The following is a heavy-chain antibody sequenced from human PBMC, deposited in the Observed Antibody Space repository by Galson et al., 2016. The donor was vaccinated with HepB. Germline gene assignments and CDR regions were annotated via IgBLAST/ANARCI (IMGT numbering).Heavy chain of an antibody. CDR1: GYTFTSSY. J-gene: IGHJ5*02. D-gene: IGHD2-2*01. CDR3: ARELHIALLPAGGTGGFDP. CDR2: INPSDGSR. V-gene: IGHV1-46*01. Sequence: SVKVSCKASGYTFTSSYMHWVRQAPGQGLEFMGVINPSDGSRNYAQRFQGRVTMTLDTSASTVYMELSGLTSEDTAVYYCARELHIALLPAGGTGGFDPWGQGTLVTVSS.